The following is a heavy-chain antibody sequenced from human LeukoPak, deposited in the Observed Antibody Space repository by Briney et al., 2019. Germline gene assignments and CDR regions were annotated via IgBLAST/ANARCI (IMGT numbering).Heavy chain of an antibody. D-gene: IGHD1-1*01. CDR1: GLSFNIYW. J-gene: IGHJ4*02. CDR3: ASSTGTLDY. CDR2: LNGDGSSA. Sequence: GGSLRLSCAASGLSFNIYWMHWVRQAPGKGLTWVSCLNGDGSSATYADPVKGRFTISRDNTKNTVYLQLNSLRAEDAGVYYCASSTGTLDYWGQGTRVTVSS. V-gene: IGHV3-74*03.